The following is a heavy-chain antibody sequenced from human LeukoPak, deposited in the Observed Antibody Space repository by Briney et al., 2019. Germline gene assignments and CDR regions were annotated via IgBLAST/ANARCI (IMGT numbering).Heavy chain of an antibody. CDR1: GSSFTNYR. CDR3: ARHVTYGYGPQWWFDP. V-gene: IGHV5-10-1*01. J-gene: IGHJ5*02. D-gene: IGHD5-18*01. Sequence: GESLRISCKGSGSSFTNYRISWVRHMPGRGLEWMGWIDASDSYTNYSPSFQGHVTISADKSSSTAYLQWSSLKASDTAIDCGARHVTYGYGPQWWFDPWGQGTLVTVSS. CDR2: IDASDSYT.